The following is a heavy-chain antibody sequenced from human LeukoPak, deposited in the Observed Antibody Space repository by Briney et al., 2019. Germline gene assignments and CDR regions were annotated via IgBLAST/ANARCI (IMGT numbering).Heavy chain of an antibody. V-gene: IGHV4-59*08. J-gene: IGHJ6*03. CDR3: ARHVLFYYYYHMDV. D-gene: IGHD3-10*01. Sequence: PSETLSLTCNVSGGSISSYYWTWIRQTPGKGLEWIGYIYYNGETNYSPSLKSRVIISLDTSKNQFSLKVTSVTAADTAVYYCARHVLFYYYYHMDVWGQGTTVTVSS. CDR2: IYYNGET. CDR1: GGSISSYY.